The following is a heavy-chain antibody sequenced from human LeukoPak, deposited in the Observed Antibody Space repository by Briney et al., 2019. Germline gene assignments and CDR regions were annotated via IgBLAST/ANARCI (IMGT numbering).Heavy chain of an antibody. CDR3: ASTPRYMDV. J-gene: IGHJ6*03. Sequence: PGGSLRLSCAASGFTFSTYYMQWVRQGPGKELVWLARINPDGSRTSYADSVKGRFTISRDNGKKTLHLQMSSLRAEDTGVYCCASTPRYMDVWGKGTTVTVSS. V-gene: IGHV3-74*01. CDR2: INPDGSRT. CDR1: GFTFSTYY.